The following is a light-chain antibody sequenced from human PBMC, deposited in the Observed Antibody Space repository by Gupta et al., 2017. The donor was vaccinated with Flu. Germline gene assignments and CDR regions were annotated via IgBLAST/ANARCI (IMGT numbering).Light chain of an antibody. CDR3: AAWDDSLRGRL. CDR1: SPNIGSNY. Sequence: QSVVTQPLSASGTHGQGATIACFGGSPNIGSNYVYWYHQLPGTAPKLLIYRNDQRPSGVPDRFSGAKSGTSASLAISGLRSEDEANYYCAAWDDSLRGRLFGGGTKLTVL. J-gene: IGLJ3*02. V-gene: IGLV1-47*01. CDR2: RND.